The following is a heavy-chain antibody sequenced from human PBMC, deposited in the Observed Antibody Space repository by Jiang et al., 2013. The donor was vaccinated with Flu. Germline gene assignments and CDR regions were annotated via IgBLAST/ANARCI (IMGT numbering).Heavy chain of an antibody. Sequence: GPGLVKPSETLSLTCTVSGGSISSSSYYWGWIRQPPGKGLEWIGSIYYSGSTYYNPSLKSRVTISVDTSKNQFSLKLSSVTAADTAVYYCARFPMVQGGYFDYWGQGTLVTVSS. V-gene: IGHV4-39*07. CDR2: IYYSGST. CDR3: ARFPMVQGGYFDY. CDR1: GGSISSSSYY. J-gene: IGHJ4*02. D-gene: IGHD3-10*01.